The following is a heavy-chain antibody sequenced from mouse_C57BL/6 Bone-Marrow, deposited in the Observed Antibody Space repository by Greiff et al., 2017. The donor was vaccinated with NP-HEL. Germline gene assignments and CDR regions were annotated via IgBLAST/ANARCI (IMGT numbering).Heavy chain of an antibody. D-gene: IGHD6-1*01. V-gene: IGHV1-64*01. CDR3: ARRGRRFDY. CDR2: IHPNSSST. J-gene: IGHJ2*01. CDR1: GYTFTSYW. Sequence: VQLQQSGAELVKPGASVKLSCKASGYTFTSYWMHWVKQRPGQGLEWIGMIHPNSSSTNYNEKFKSKATLTVDKSSSTAYMQLSSLTSEDSAVYYCARRGRRFDYWGQGTTLTVSS.